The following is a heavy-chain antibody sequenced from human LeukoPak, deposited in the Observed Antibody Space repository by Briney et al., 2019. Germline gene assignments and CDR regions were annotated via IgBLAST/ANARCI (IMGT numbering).Heavy chain of an antibody. J-gene: IGHJ2*01. D-gene: IGHD7-27*01. CDR1: GFTISSNY. CDR2: LHSGGHT. CDR3: VRGLSGVSSWYFDL. V-gene: IGHV3-53*01. Sequence: GGSLRLSCAASGFTISSNYLSWVRQAPGKGLVWVSALHSGGHTFYADSVRGRFSISRDISKNALYLQMNNLGPDDTALYYCVRGLSGVSSWYFDLWGRGTLVSVS.